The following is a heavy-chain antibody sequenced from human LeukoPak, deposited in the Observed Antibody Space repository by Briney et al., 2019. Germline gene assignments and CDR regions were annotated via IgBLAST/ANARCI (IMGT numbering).Heavy chain of an antibody. J-gene: IGHJ6*03. Sequence: GSSVKVSCKASGGTFRNYGISWVRQAPGQGLEWMGGFIPLFGKTNYAQKFQDRVTITTEESTTTVYMELSSLRSEDTAVYYCARSPETRTTYYFYMDVWGKGTTVTVSS. V-gene: IGHV1-69*05. D-gene: IGHD1-1*01. CDR2: FIPLFGKT. CDR3: ARSPETRTTYYFYMDV. CDR1: GGTFRNYG.